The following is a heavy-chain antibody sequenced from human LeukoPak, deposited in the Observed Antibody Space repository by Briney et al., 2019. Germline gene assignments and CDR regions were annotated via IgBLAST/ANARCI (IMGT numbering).Heavy chain of an antibody. CDR1: GGTFSSYA. CDR2: IIPILGIA. Sequence: GASVKVSCKASGGTFSSYAISWVRQAPGQGLEWMGRIIPILGIANYAQKFQGRVTITADKSTSTAYMELSSLRAEDTAVYYCARDSKGEVTAGNAFDIWGQGTLVTVSS. D-gene: IGHD3-10*01. J-gene: IGHJ3*02. CDR3: ARDSKGEVTAGNAFDI. V-gene: IGHV1-69*04.